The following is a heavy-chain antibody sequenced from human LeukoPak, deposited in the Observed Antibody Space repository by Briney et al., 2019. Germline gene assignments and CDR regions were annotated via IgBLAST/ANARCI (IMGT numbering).Heavy chain of an antibody. D-gene: IGHD3-10*01. Sequence: GGSLRLSCAASGFTFSTYWMHWVRQAPGEGLVWVSRISTDGSSTTDADSVKGRFTISRDNAKNTLYLQMNSLRAEDTAVYYCARGIWFGDLADYWGQGTLVTVSS. J-gene: IGHJ4*02. CDR1: GFTFSTYW. CDR3: ARGIWFGDLADY. V-gene: IGHV3-74*01. CDR2: ISTDGSST.